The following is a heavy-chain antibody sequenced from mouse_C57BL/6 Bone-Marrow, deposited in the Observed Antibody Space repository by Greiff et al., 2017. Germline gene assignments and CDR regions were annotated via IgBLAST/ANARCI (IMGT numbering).Heavy chain of an antibody. CDR3: ARGAFNGRSPFYWYFDG. V-gene: IGHV1-81*01. J-gene: IGHJ1*03. D-gene: IGHD1-1*01. CDR1: GYTFTSYG. CDR2: IYPRSGNT. Sequence: VQLQQSGAELARPGASVKLSCKASGYTFTSYGISWVKQRTGQGLEWIGEIYPRSGNTYYNEKFKGKATLTADKSSSTAYMELRSLPSEDSAVYFWARGAFNGRSPFYWYFDGWGTGTTVTVSS.